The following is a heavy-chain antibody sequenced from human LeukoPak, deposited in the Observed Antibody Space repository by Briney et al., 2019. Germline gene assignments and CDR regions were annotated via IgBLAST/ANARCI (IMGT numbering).Heavy chain of an antibody. CDR3: ARYSGSYYYPPAWDL. D-gene: IGHD1-26*01. V-gene: IGHV3-23*01. CDR1: GFTFSNFL. CDR2: ISGSGGDT. Sequence: GGSLRLSCAASGFTFSNFLMTWVRQAPGKGPEWVSAISGSGGDTYYADSVKGRFTNSRDNSKNTLYLQMNSLRAEDTAVYYCARYSGSYYYPPAWDLWGQGTLVTVSS. J-gene: IGHJ4*02.